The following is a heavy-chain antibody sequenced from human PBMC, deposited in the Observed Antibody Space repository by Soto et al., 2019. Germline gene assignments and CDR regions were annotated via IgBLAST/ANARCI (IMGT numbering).Heavy chain of an antibody. D-gene: IGHD5-18*01. V-gene: IGHV1-18*01. CDR1: GYTFTSYG. Sequence: ASVKVSCKASGYTFTSYGISWVRQAPGQGLEWMGWISAYNGNTNYAQKLQGRVTMTTDTSPSTAYMELRSLRSDDTAVYYCARADSPTDYYYYYYMDVWGKGTTVTVSS. J-gene: IGHJ6*03. CDR2: ISAYNGNT. CDR3: ARADSPTDYYYYYYMDV.